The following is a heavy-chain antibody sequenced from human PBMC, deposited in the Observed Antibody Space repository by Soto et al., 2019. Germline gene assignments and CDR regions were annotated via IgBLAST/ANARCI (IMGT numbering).Heavy chain of an antibody. CDR1: GYTLTELP. V-gene: IGHV1-24*01. CDR3: AIQYYYGSGSYWSSWFDP. Sequence: ASVKVSCKVSGYTLTELPMHWVRQAPGKGLEWMGGFDPEDGETIYAQKFQGRVTMTEDTSTDTAYMELSSLRSEDTAVYYCAIQYYYGSGSYWSSWFDPWGQGTLVTVSS. D-gene: IGHD3-10*01. CDR2: FDPEDGET. J-gene: IGHJ5*02.